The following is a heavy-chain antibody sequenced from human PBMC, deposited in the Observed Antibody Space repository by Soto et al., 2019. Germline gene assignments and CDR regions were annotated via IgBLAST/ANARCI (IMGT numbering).Heavy chain of an antibody. V-gene: IGHV4-59*12. CDR2: IYYSGST. J-gene: IGHJ5*02. CDR3: ARLVGNSWLDH. D-gene: IGHD6-6*01. CDR1: GGSISSYY. Sequence: SETLSLTCTVSGGSISSYYWSWIRQPPGKGLEWIGYIYYSGSTKYNPSLKSRVTISVDASKNQFSLQLNSVTPEDTAMYYCARLVGNSWLDHWGQGTLVTVS.